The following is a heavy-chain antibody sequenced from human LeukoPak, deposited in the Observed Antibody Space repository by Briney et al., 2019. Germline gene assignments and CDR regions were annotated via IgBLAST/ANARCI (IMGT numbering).Heavy chain of an antibody. D-gene: IGHD3-9*01. J-gene: IGHJ4*02. V-gene: IGHV1-3*01. CDR3: ARPREVLTGYYIGY. CDR2: INAGNGNT. Sequence: GASVKVSCKASGYTFTSYAMHWVRQAPGQRPEWMGWINAGNGNTKYSQKFQGRVTITRDTSASTAYMELSSLRSEDTAVYYCARPREVLTGYYIGYWGQGTLVTVSS. CDR1: GYTFTSYA.